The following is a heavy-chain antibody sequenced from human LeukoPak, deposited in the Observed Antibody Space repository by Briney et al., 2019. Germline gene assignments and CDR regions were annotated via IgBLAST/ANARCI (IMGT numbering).Heavy chain of an antibody. D-gene: IGHD4-23*01. Sequence: SETLSLTCTVSGGSISSYYWSWIRQPPGKGLEWIGYIYYSGSTSYNPSLKSRVTISVDTSKNQFSLKLTSVTAADTAVYYCARIGGNDYWGQGTLVTVSS. CDR2: IYYSGST. CDR1: GGSISSYY. V-gene: IGHV4-59*08. J-gene: IGHJ4*02. CDR3: ARIGGNDY.